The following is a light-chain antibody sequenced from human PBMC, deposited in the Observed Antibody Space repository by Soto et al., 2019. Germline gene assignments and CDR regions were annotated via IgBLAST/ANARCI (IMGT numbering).Light chain of an antibody. CDR3: ASQTSPNMWI. CDR1: SSDIGKSKY. V-gene: IGLV2-14*01. Sequence: QSALTQPASVSGSPGQSITFPCTGTSSDIGKSKYVSWFQQLPGEAPRLIIYEVNSRPSGISDRFSGSKSGNSASRTISGLQPEDESTYYCASQTSPNMWIFGGGTKLTVL. J-gene: IGLJ2*01. CDR2: EVN.